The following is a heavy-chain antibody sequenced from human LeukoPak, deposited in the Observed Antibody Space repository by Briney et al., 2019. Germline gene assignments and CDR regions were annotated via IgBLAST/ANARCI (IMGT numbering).Heavy chain of an antibody. D-gene: IGHD2-21*01. CDR2: ISNNGGST. CDR1: GFTFRSYA. V-gene: IGHV3-64*04. J-gene: IGHJ4*02. CDR3: AKLWGDF. Sequence: PGGSLRLSCAASGFTFRSYAMHWVRQAPGKGLEYVSSISNNGGSTYYEDSVRGRFTLSRDNSKNTLFLQMNSLRAEDTAVYYCAKLWGDFWGPGTLVTVSS.